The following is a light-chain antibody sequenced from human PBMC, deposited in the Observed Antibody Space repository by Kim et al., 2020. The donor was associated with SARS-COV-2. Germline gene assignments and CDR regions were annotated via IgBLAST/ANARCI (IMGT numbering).Light chain of an antibody. V-gene: IGKV1-39*01. CDR3: QQSFSTPHMYT. CDR2: TAS. Sequence: DIQMTQSPSSLSASVGDRVTITCRASQYIDNLLNWYQQTPGKAPKLLIYTASTLQAGVPSRFSGSGSGTDFTLTISSLQPEDFATYYCQQSFSTPHMYTFGQGTKLEI. J-gene: IGKJ2*01. CDR1: QYIDNL.